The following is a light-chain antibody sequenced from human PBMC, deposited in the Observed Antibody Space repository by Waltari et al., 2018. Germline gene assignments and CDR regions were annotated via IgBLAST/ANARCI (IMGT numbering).Light chain of an antibody. V-gene: IGKV3-20*01. Sequence: EIVLTQSPGTLSLSPGERATPSCRASQSVKGTLAWYQQKPGQSPRLLIYGSSTRATGIPDRVSGSGFGTDFTLTISRLEPEDFAVYYCQHYVSLPVTFGQGTKVEIK. CDR2: GSS. CDR3: QHYVSLPVT. J-gene: IGKJ1*01. CDR1: QSVKGT.